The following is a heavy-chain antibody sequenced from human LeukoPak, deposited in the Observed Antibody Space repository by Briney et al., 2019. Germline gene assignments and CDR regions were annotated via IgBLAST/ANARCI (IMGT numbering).Heavy chain of an antibody. Sequence: ASVRVSCKASGYTFTSYGIIWVRQAPGQGLEWMGWISAYNGNTNYAQKLQGRVTMTTDTSTSTAYMELRGLRSDDTAVYYCARTDSGSYQLAPPLYYYGMDVWGQGTTVTVSS. CDR2: ISAYNGNT. V-gene: IGHV1-18*01. CDR1: GYTFTSYG. J-gene: IGHJ6*02. D-gene: IGHD1-26*01. CDR3: ARTDSGSYQLAPPLYYYGMDV.